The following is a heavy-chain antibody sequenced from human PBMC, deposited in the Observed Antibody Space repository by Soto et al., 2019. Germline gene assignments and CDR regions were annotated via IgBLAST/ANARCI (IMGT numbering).Heavy chain of an antibody. V-gene: IGHV3-33*01. J-gene: IGHJ6*03. Sequence: GGSLRLSCAASGFTFSSYGMHWVRQAPGKGLEWVAVIWYDGSNKYYADSVKGRFTISRDNSKNTLYLQMNSLRAEDTAVYYCARVPSGYPIPPYYYMDVWGKGTTVTVSS. CDR3: ARVPSGYPIPPYYYMDV. D-gene: IGHD3-3*01. CDR1: GFTFSSYG. CDR2: IWYDGSNK.